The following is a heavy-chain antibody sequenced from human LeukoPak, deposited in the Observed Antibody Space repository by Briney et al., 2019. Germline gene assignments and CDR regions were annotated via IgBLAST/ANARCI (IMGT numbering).Heavy chain of an antibody. Sequence: GGSLRLSCAASGFTFSSYAMSWVRQAPGKGLEWVSVIYSGGDTYYADSVKGRFTISRDNSKNTLFLQMNSLRAEDTAVYYCASQYSSSWSFDYWGQGTLVTVSS. CDR2: IYSGGDT. CDR1: GFTFSSYA. D-gene: IGHD6-13*01. CDR3: ASQYSSSWSFDY. J-gene: IGHJ4*02. V-gene: IGHV3-23*03.